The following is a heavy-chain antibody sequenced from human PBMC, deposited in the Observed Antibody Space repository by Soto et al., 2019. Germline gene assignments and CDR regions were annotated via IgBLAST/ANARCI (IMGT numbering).Heavy chain of an antibody. D-gene: IGHD4-17*01. J-gene: IGHJ6*02. V-gene: IGHV3-33*01. CDR1: GFTFSSYG. CDR2: IWYDGSNK. CDR3: ARDLNERYGDHYYYYGMDV. Sequence: QVQLVESGGGVVQPGRSLRLSCAASGFTFSSYGMHWVRQAPGKGLEWVAVIWYDGSNKYYADSVKGRFTISRDNSKNTLYLQMNSLRAEDTAVYYCARDLNERYGDHYYYYGMDVWGQGTTVTVSS.